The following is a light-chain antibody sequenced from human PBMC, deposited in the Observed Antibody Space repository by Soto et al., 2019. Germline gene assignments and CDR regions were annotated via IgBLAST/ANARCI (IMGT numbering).Light chain of an antibody. V-gene: IGKV3-15*01. J-gene: IGKJ1*01. CDR2: DAS. CDR3: QQYNKWPRT. Sequence: EIVMTQSPATLSVSPGERATLSCRASQSVSSNLAWYQQKPGQAPTLLIYDASTRAGATPARFSGSGSGTEFTLTISSLQSEDFAVYYCQQYNKWPRTFGRGTKV. CDR1: QSVSSN.